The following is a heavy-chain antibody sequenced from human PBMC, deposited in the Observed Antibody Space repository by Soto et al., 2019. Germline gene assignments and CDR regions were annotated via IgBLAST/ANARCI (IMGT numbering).Heavy chain of an antibody. CDR2: ISAYNGNT. CDR3: ARGTRETDTAMVYYYYYYGMDV. CDR1: GYTFTSYG. Sequence: SVKVSCKASGYTFTSYGISWVRQAPGQGLEWMGWISAYNGNTNYAQKLQGRVAMTTDTSTSTAYMELRSLRSDDTAVYYCARGTRETDTAMVYYYYYYGMDVWGQGTTVTVSS. J-gene: IGHJ6*02. D-gene: IGHD5-18*01. V-gene: IGHV1-18*01.